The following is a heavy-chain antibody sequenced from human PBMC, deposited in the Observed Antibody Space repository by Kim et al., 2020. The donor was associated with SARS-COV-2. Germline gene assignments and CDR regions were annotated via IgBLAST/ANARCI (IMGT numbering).Heavy chain of an antibody. V-gene: IGHV3-21*01. D-gene: IGHD3-16*02. CDR3: ARDFQVWGTYRRIHWYFDL. J-gene: IGHJ2*01. CDR1: GFTFSSYS. Sequence: GGSLRLSCVASGFTFSSYSMTWVRQAPGKGLEWISSISSTSSYIFYADSMKGRFTISRDNAKNSLFLQMNSLRAEDTAVYYCARDFQVWGTYRRIHWYFDLWGRGTLVTLSS. CDR2: ISSTSSYI.